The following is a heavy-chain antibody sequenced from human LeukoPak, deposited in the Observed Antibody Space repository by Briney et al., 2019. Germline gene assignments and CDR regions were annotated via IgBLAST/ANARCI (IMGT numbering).Heavy chain of an antibody. CDR3: ARRGWFGELSEYYFDY. J-gene: IGHJ4*02. Sequence: GESLKISCKGSGYSFTSYWIGWVRQMPGKGLEWMGIIYPGDSDTKYSPSFQGQVTISADKSISTAYLQWSSLKASDTAMYYCARRGWFGELSEYYFDYWGQGTLVTVSS. CDR1: GYSFTSYW. V-gene: IGHV5-51*01. D-gene: IGHD3-10*01. CDR2: IYPGDSDT.